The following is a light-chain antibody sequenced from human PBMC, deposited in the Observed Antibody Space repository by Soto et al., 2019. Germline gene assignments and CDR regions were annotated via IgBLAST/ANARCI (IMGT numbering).Light chain of an antibody. J-gene: IGKJ2*02. Sequence: EIVLTQSPATLSLYPGERATLSCRASQSVSSYLAWYQQKPGQAPRLLIYDASNRATGIPARFSGSGSGTDFTLTISSLEPEDVAVYYRQQRSNWPRTFGQGTKLEIK. CDR1: QSVSSY. CDR3: QQRSNWPRT. CDR2: DAS. V-gene: IGKV3-11*01.